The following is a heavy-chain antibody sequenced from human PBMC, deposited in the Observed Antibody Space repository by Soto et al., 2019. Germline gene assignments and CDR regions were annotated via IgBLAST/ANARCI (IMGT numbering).Heavy chain of an antibody. CDR3: ARVIAAAVDFDY. V-gene: IGHV1-18*01. CDR1: GYTFTSYG. CDR2: ISAYNGNT. J-gene: IGHJ4*02. Sequence: QVQLVQSGAEVKKPGASVKVSCKASGYTFTSYGISWVRQAPGQGLEWMGWISAYNGNTNYAQKLQGRVTMTTGTTTSTAYMEVRSLRSDDTAVYYCARVIAAAVDFDYWGQGTLVTVSS. D-gene: IGHD6-13*01.